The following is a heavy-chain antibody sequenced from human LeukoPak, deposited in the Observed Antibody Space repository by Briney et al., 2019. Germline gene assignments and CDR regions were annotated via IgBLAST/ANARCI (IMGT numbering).Heavy chain of an antibody. CDR3: ARGSGAFDI. Sequence: IPSETLSLTCIVSGFSISSGYYWGWIRQPPGKGLEWIGSIYHSGSTYYNASLKSRVILSVDTSKNQFFLNLNSVTAADTAVYYCARGSGAFDIWGHGTMVTVSS. J-gene: IGHJ3*02. V-gene: IGHV4-38-2*02. CDR2: IYHSGST. CDR1: GFSISSGYY.